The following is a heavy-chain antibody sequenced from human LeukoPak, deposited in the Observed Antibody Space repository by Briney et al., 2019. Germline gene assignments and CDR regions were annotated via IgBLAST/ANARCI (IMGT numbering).Heavy chain of an antibody. CDR2: IYNSAST. CDR1: GYSITNGDY. V-gene: IGHV4-38-2*01. J-gene: IGHJ4*02. Sequence: SGTLSLTCVVSGYSITNGDYWGWIRQSPGKGLEWIGSIYNSASTHYNPSLKSRVTILVDTSKNEFSLKMTSVTAADTAMYYCARNSTSGFFDYWGQGTLATVSS. CDR3: ARNSTSGFFDY. D-gene: IGHD2/OR15-2a*01.